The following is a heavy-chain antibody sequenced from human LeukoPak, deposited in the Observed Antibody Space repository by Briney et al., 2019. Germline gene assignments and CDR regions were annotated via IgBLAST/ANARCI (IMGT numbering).Heavy chain of an antibody. D-gene: IGHD6-13*01. CDR3: ARMGAGYSSSWFYNWFDP. J-gene: IGHJ5*02. V-gene: IGHV6-1*01. CDR1: GDSVSSNSAA. Sequence: SQTLSLTCAISGDSVSSNSAAWNRIRQSPSRGLEWLGRTYYRSKWYNDYAVSVKSRITINPDTSKNQFSLQLNSVTPEDTAVYYCARMGAGYSSSWFYNWFDPWGQGTLVTVSS. CDR2: TYYRSKWYN.